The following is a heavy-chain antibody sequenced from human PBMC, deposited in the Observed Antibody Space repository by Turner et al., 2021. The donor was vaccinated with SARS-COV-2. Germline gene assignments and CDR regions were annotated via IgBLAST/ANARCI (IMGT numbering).Heavy chain of an antibody. J-gene: IGHJ5*02. CDR3: ATGTPLRYHSWFDP. Sequence: VQLVQSGAEVKKPGASVEVLCKVSGKTLIELSMHWVRQAPGKGLGWMCVFDTEYDETIFAQKFQIRVAMSENTATHTLYMVLAGLRSEDYCVCYCATGTPLRYHSWFDPWGQGTLVTVSS. V-gene: IGHV1-24*01. CDR2: FDTEYDET. CDR1: GKTLIELS. D-gene: IGHD1-1*01.